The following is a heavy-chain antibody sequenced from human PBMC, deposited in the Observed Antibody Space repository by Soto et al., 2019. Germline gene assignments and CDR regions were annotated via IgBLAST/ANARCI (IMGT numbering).Heavy chain of an antibody. J-gene: IGHJ5*01. CDR3: ARHRDPGYSSSWFNS. D-gene: IGHD6-13*01. V-gene: IGHV4-39*01. CDR1: GDSISSSSYC. CDR2: KYYTGTS. Sequence: PSETLSLTCTVSGDSISSSSYCWGWIRQPPGKGLEWIGSKYYTGTSHYNPSLNSRVTISVDTSNNQFSLKLTSVTAADTAVYYCARHRDPGYSSSWFNSWGQGNLVTVSS.